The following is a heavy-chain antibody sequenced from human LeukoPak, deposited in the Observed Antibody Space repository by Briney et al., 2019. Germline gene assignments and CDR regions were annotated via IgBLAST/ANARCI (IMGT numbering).Heavy chain of an antibody. V-gene: IGHV3-30*02. CDR2: IHYDGSSV. Sequence: GGSLRLSCAASGFIFSSFGMHWVRQAPGKGLEWAAFIHYDGSSVHYADSVKGRFTISRDNSKNTLYLQMNSLRAEDTAVYYCARGLGELSLIRGLYFYYYMDVWGKGTTVTVSS. D-gene: IGHD3-16*02. CDR1: GFIFSSFG. J-gene: IGHJ6*03. CDR3: ARGLGELSLIRGLYFYYYMDV.